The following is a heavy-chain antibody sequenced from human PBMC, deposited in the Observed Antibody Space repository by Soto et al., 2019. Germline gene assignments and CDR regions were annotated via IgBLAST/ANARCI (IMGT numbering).Heavy chain of an antibody. Sequence: GGSLRLSCAASGFTFSNAWMNWVRQAPGKGLEWVGRIKSKTDGGTTDYAAPVKGRFTISRDDSKNTLYLQMNSLKTEDTAVYYCTTDRWELLRDHPYGMDVWGQGTTVTVSS. CDR3: TTDRWELLRDHPYGMDV. CDR2: IKSKTDGGTT. CDR1: GFTFSNAW. J-gene: IGHJ6*02. V-gene: IGHV3-15*07. D-gene: IGHD1-26*01.